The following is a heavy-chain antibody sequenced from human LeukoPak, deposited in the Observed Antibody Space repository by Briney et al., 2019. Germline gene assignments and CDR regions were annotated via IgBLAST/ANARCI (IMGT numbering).Heavy chain of an antibody. J-gene: IGHJ4*02. D-gene: IGHD4-17*01. V-gene: IGHV4-30-2*01. CDR1: GGSISSGGYY. Sequence: SETLSLTCTVSGGSISSGGYYWSWIRQPPGKGLEWIGYIYHSGSTYYNPSLKSRVTISVDRSKNQFSLKLSSVTAADTAVYYCAREGMTTVTATLDYWGQGTLVTVSS. CDR3: AREGMTTVTATLDY. CDR2: IYHSGST.